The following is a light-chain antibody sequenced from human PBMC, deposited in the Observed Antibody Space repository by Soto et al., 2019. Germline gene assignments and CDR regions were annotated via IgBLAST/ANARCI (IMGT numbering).Light chain of an antibody. J-gene: IGKJ5*01. CDR3: QQRSNWPPEIT. CDR2: DAS. Sequence: DIVLTQSPAPLSLSPGERATLSCRSSQSVSSYLAWYQQKPGKAPRLLIYDASNRATGIPARFSGSGSWTDFTRTISSLEPEEFAVYYCQQRSNWPPEITFGQGTRLEIK. V-gene: IGKV3-11*01. CDR1: QSVSSY.